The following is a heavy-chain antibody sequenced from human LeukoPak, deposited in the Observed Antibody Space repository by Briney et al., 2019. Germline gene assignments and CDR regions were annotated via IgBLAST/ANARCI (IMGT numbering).Heavy chain of an antibody. CDR1: GFTFDDYA. CDR3: ATSRILAFYFDY. J-gene: IGHJ4*02. V-gene: IGHV3-9*01. CDR2: ISWNSGSI. Sequence: PGGSLRLSCAASGFTFDDYAMHWVRQAPGKGLEWVSGISWNSGSIGYADSVKGRFTISRDNAKNSLYLQMNSVRAEDTALYYCATSRILAFYFDYWGQGTLVTVSS. D-gene: IGHD2-15*01.